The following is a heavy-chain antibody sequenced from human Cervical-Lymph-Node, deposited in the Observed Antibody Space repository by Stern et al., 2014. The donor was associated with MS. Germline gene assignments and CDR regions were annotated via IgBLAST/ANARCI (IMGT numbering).Heavy chain of an antibody. V-gene: IGHV1-69*01. Sequence: QVQLVESGAEVKKPGSSVNVSCKASGGTFINHAISWVRQAPGQGLEWMGGFIPIIGTTAYAQKFQGRVTISADESANTAYMELSSLRSQDTAVYYCARDNDDNGMDVWGQGTTVIVSS. J-gene: IGHJ6*02. CDR2: FIPIIGTT. CDR1: GGTFINHA. D-gene: IGHD2-8*01. CDR3: ARDNDDNGMDV.